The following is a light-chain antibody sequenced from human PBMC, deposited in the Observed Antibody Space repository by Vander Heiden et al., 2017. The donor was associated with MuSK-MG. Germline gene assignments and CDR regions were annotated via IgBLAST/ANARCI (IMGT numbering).Light chain of an antibody. CDR2: GTF. CDR3: QQYGSSLWT. Sequence: EIVLPQSPGTLSLSPGQRATLSCCARQSFSSSYLAWYQQKPGPAPTPLIYGTFRSATGIPDRFTAGGSGTDFTPPTSRLEPEDFAVDYCQQYGSSLWTFGQGTKVEIK. J-gene: IGKJ1*01. V-gene: IGKV3-20*01. CDR1: QSFSSSY.